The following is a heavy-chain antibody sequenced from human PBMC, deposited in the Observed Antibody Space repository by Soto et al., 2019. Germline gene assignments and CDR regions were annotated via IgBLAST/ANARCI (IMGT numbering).Heavy chain of an antibody. V-gene: IGHV3-30*04. CDR3: AGGDYYYALDV. CDR2: MSYDGRNT. CDR1: RLTLSNYV. Sequence: QVQMVESGGGVVQAGRSLRLSCAASRLTLSNYVMHWVRQAPGKGLEWVAGMSYDGRNTYYADSVTGLFSISRDNANNTLFLQMHSLRPEDTAVYYCAGGDYYYALDVWGQGTTVTVSS. J-gene: IGHJ6*02.